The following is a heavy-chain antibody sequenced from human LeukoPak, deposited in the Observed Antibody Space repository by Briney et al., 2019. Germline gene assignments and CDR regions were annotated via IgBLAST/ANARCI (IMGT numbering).Heavy chain of an antibody. CDR3: SRGLVGYYHDSSTYPDS. D-gene: IGHD3-22*01. CDR2: INGDGSIT. Sequence: GGSLRLSCAASRFPFSSYWMHWVRQAPGKGLVWVSRINGDGSITTCADSVKGRFTISRDNAKNMLYLQLDSLTAEDTAVYYCSRGLVGYYHDSSTYPDSWGQGTLVTVSS. V-gene: IGHV3-74*01. CDR1: RFPFSSYW. J-gene: IGHJ4*02.